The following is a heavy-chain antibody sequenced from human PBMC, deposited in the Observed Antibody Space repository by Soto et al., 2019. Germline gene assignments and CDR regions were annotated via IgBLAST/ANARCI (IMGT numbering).Heavy chain of an antibody. CDR3: ARFYGSGSFPYDY. J-gene: IGHJ4*02. V-gene: IGHV1-18*01. CDR1: GYTFTTYG. D-gene: IGHD3-10*01. CDR2: INAYTANT. Sequence: QVQVVQSGAEVKEPGASVEVACKASGYTFTTYGISWVRQAPGQGLEWIGWINAYTANTNYAQKVQGRVTMTTDTSTSTAYMELRSLRSADTAVYYCARFYGSGSFPYDYWGQGTLVTVSS.